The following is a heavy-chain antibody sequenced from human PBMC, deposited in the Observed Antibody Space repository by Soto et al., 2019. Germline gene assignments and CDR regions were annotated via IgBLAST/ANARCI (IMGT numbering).Heavy chain of an antibody. D-gene: IGHD5-12*01. Sequence: QVQLQESGPGLVKPSQTLSLTCTVSGVSISSGGYYWSWIRQHPGKGLEWIGYIYYSGSTNYNPSLKSPITASVATSKNHFSLKLSSLTAADTAVYYCARGHPGRDGYNPFFDYWGQGTLVTVSS. CDR3: ARGHPGRDGYNPFFDY. CDR2: IYYSGST. CDR1: GVSISSGGYY. J-gene: IGHJ4*02. V-gene: IGHV4-31*01.